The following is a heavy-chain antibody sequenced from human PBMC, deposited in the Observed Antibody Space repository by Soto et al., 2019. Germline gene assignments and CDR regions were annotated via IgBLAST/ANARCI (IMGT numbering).Heavy chain of an antibody. D-gene: IGHD2-8*01. CDR2: INAGNGNT. CDR3: ARILDTNTYYHVGPATVDY. J-gene: IGHJ4*02. CDR1: GYTFTSYA. V-gene: IGHV1-3*01. Sequence: ASVKVSCKASGYTFTSYAIHWVRQAPGQRLEWMGWINAGNGNTKYSQKFQGRVTITRDTSASTAYMELSSLRSEDTAVYYCARILDTNTYYHVGPATVDYWGQGTLVTVSS.